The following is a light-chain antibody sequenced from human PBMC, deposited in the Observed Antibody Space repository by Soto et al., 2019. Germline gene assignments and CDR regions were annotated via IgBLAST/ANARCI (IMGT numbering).Light chain of an antibody. CDR3: QHYNSYSAA. V-gene: IGKV1-5*03. Sequence: DIQMTQSPSTLSVSVGDRVTITCRASHTINSWLAWYQQKPGKAPKLLIYKASTLTSGVPSRFSGSGSGTEFTLTISSLQPDDFATYYCQHYNSYSAAFGQGTKVDIK. J-gene: IGKJ1*01. CDR2: KAS. CDR1: HTINSW.